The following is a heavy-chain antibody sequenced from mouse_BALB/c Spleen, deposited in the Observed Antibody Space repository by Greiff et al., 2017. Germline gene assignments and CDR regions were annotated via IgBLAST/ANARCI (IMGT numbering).Heavy chain of an antibody. D-gene: IGHD2-14*01. J-gene: IGHJ4*01. CDR2: IWGDGST. V-gene: IGHV2-6-7*01. CDR1: GFSLTGYG. CDR3: ARGNRYDVDYYAMDY. Sequence: VKLVESGPGLVAPSQSLSITCTVSGFSLTGYGVNWVRQPPGKGLEWLGMIWGDGSTDYNSALKSRLSISKDNSKSQVFLKMNSLQTDDTARYYCARGNRYDVDYYAMDYWGQGTSVTVSS.